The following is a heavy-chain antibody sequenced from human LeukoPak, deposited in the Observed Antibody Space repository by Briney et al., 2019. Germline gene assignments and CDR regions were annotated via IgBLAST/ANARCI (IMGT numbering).Heavy chain of an antibody. D-gene: IGHD6-19*01. CDR2: ISSSSSYI. CDR3: ARTREQWQVLDY. V-gene: IGHV3-21*01. CDR1: GFTFSSYS. Sequence: GGSLRLSCAASGFTFSSYSMNWVRQAPGKGLEWVSSISSSSSYIYYADSVKGRFTISRDNAKNSLYLQMNSLRAEDTAVYYCARTREQWQVLDYWGQGTLVIVSS. J-gene: IGHJ4*02.